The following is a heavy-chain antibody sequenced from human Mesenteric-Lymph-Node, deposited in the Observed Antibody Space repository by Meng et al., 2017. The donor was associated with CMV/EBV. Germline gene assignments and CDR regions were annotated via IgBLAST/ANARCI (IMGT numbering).Heavy chain of an antibody. D-gene: IGHD7-27*01. CDR2: IYYSGST. Sequence: SETLSLTCTVSGGSISSSSYYWGWIRQPPGKGLERIGSIYYSGSTYYNPSLKSRVTISVDTSKNQFSLKLSSVTAADTAVYYCARDGHWGIWNWGQGTLVTVSS. CDR3: ARDGHWGIWN. J-gene: IGHJ4*02. CDR1: GGSISSSSYY. V-gene: IGHV4-39*07.